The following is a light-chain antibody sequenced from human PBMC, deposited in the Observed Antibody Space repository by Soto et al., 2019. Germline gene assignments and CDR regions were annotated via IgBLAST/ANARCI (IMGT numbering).Light chain of an antibody. CDR3: QPYNSYPWT. Sequence: DIQMTQSPSTLSASVGDRVTITCRASQSISSWLAWYQQKPGKAPKLLIYDASSLESGVPSRFSGSVSGTEFTLTISSLQPDDFATYYCQPYNSYPWTFGQGTKVEIK. CDR1: QSISSW. J-gene: IGKJ1*01. CDR2: DAS. V-gene: IGKV1-5*01.